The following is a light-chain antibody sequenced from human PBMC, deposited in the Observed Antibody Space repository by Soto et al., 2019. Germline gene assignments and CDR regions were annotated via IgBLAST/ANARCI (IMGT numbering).Light chain of an antibody. V-gene: IGLV1-51*02. CDR1: SSNIGNNY. CDR3: GTWDSSLRGV. CDR2: ENN. Sequence: QSALTQPPSVSAAPGQEVTISCSGSSSNIGNNYVSWYQQLPGTAPKLLIYENNKRPSGIPDRFSGSKSGTSATLGITGLQTGDEADYYCGTWDSSLRGVFGTGTKVTVL. J-gene: IGLJ1*01.